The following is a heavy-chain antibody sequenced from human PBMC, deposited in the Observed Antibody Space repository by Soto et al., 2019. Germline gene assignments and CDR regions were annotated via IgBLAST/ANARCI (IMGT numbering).Heavy chain of an antibody. D-gene: IGHD4-4*01. CDR2: INAGPGET. Sequence: QLVQSGAEVKKPGASMRISCKASGYSFISYGIHWVRQAPGLRPEWMGWINAGPGETEYSQRVQGRVTITRDTSASTVYMEMRRLKVEDTAMYYCVTDYMRGRDYWGQGTSVTVSS. CDR1: GYSFISYG. J-gene: IGHJ4*02. V-gene: IGHV1-3*01. CDR3: VTDYMRGRDY.